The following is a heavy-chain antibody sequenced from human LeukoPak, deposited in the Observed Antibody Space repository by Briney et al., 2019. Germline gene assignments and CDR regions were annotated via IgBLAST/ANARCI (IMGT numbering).Heavy chain of an antibody. J-gene: IGHJ4*02. Sequence: SVKVSCKASGGTFSSYAISWARQAPGQGLEWMGGIIPIFGTANYAQKFQGRVTITADESTTTAYMELSSLRSEDTAVYCCARDGEGEYSYGSLDYWGQGTLVTVSS. V-gene: IGHV1-69*13. CDR1: GGTFSSYA. D-gene: IGHD5-18*01. CDR3: ARDGEGEYSYGSLDY. CDR2: IIPIFGTA.